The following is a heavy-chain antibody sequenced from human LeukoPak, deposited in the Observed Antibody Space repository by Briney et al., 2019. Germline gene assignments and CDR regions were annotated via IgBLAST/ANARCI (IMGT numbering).Heavy chain of an antibody. J-gene: IGHJ4*02. CDR2: IFPSGGEI. D-gene: IGHD2-21*01. CDR1: GFTVSSNY. CDR3: AKAPVTTGVGAYCYPFDY. Sequence: GGSLRLSCAASGFTVSSNYMSWVRQAPGKGLEWVSSIFPSGGEIHYADSVRGRFTISRDNSKSTLSLQMNSLRAEDAAVYYLAKAPVTTGVGAYCYPFDYGGQGTLVTVSS. V-gene: IGHV3-53*01.